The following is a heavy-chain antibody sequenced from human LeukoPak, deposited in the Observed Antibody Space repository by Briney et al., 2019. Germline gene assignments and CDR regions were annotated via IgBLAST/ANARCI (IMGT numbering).Heavy chain of an antibody. V-gene: IGHV3-48*03. CDR2: ISGSGSTI. Sequence: GGSLRLSCAASGFTFSSYEMNWVRQAPGKGLEWVSYISGSGSTIYYADSVKGRFTISRGNAKNSLYLQMNSLRAEDTAVYYCARDRFPTAMVVYYYYYGMDVWGQGTTVTVSS. CDR3: ARDRFPTAMVVYYYYYGMDV. CDR1: GFTFSSYE. D-gene: IGHD5-18*01. J-gene: IGHJ6*02.